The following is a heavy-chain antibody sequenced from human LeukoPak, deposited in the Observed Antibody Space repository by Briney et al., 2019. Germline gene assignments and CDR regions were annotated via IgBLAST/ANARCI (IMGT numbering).Heavy chain of an antibody. J-gene: IGHJ6*03. CDR2: ISSSSSYI. D-gene: IGHD1-26*01. CDR3: ARGGGGSYPLDYYYMDV. CDR1: GFTFSRYN. V-gene: IGHV3-21*01. Sequence: GALRLSCAASGFTFSRYNMNWVRQAPGKGLEWVSFISSSSSYIYYADSVKGRFTISRDNAKNSLYLQMNSLRAEDTAVYYCARGGGGSYPLDYYYMDVWGKGTTVTVSS.